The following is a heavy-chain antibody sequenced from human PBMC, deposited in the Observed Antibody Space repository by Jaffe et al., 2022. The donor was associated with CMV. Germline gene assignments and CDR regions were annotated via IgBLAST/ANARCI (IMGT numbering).Heavy chain of an antibody. CDR2: IIPIFGTA. V-gene: IGHV1-69*01. J-gene: IGHJ4*02. CDR1: GGTFSSYA. Sequence: QVQLVQSGAEVKKPGSSVKVSCKASGGTFSSYAISWVRQAPGQGLEWMGGIIPIFGTANYAQKFQGRVTITADESTSTAYMELSSLRSEDTAVYYCARGDLNYYDSSGYQLFDYWGQGTLVTVSS. CDR3: ARGDLNYYDSSGYQLFDY. D-gene: IGHD3-22*01.